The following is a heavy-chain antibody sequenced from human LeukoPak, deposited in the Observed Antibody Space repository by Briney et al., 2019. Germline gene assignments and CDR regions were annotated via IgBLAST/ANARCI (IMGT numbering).Heavy chain of an antibody. CDR2: ISAIGGTT. Sequence: PGGSLTLSCAASGFPFSNYGMSWVRQAPGMGLEWVSGISAIGGTTYYADSVRGRFSISRDNSKNTLYLQMNSLRAEDTGVYYCVKRGGVPYWGQGTLVTVSS. CDR1: GFPFSNYG. V-gene: IGHV3-23*01. CDR3: VKRGGVPY. J-gene: IGHJ4*02. D-gene: IGHD3-16*01.